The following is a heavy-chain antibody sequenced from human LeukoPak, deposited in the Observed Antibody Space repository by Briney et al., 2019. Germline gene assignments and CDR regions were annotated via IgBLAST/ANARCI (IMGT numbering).Heavy chain of an antibody. J-gene: IGHJ4*02. CDR3: ARLDSGSFNFDY. Sequence: ASVKVSCKASGYTFTGYYMHWVRQAPGQGLECMGWINPNSGGTNYAQKFQGRVTMTRDTSISTAYMELSRLRSDDTAVYYCARLDSGSFNFDYWGQGTLVTVSS. CDR2: INPNSGGT. V-gene: IGHV1-2*02. D-gene: IGHD1-26*01. CDR1: GYTFTGYY.